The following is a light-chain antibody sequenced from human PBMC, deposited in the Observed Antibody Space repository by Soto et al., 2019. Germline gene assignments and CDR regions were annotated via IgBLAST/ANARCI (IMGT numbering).Light chain of an antibody. Sequence: DIVLTQSPGTLSLSPGERATLFCRASQSVSSNFLAWYQQKPGQAPRLLIYNASRRAAGIPDRFSGSGSGTDFTLTISRLEPEDFAVYYCQQYSTSSPRYTFGQGTKLEIK. V-gene: IGKV3-20*01. J-gene: IGKJ2*01. CDR3: QQYSTSSPRYT. CDR2: NAS. CDR1: QSVSSNF.